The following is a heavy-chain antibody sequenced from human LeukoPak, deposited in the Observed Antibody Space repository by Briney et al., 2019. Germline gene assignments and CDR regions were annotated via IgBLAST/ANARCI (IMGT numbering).Heavy chain of an antibody. CDR2: ISSSGSTI. CDR3: ARDQRNYDSSGNYYYYGMDV. V-gene: IGHV3-48*03. Sequence: PGGSLRLSCAASGFTFSSYEMNWVRQAPGKGLEWVSYISSSGSTIYYADSVKGRFTISRDNAKNSLYLQMNNLRAEDTAVYYCARDQRNYDSSGNYYYYGMDVWGQGTTVTVSS. D-gene: IGHD3-22*01. CDR1: GFTFSSYE. J-gene: IGHJ6*02.